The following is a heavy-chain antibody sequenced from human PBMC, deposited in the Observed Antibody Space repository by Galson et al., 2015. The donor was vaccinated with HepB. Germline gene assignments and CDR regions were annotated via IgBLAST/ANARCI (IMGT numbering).Heavy chain of an antibody. V-gene: IGHV4-4*02. CDR2: AHHYGLT. CDR3: ARHPAGVRTGWPPSYFDY. CDR1: GYSISSDNW. D-gene: IGHD3/OR15-3a*01. J-gene: IGHJ4*02. Sequence: ETLSLTCSVSGYSISSDNWWSWVRQSPGKGLEWIGAAHHYGLTNYNPSLKSRVTISVDTSKNLFSLKLSSVTAADTAVYYCARHPAGVRTGWPPSYFDYWGQGILVTVSS.